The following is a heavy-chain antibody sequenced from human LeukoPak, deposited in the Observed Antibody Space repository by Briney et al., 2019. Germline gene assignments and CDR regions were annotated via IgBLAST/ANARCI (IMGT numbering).Heavy chain of an antibody. D-gene: IGHD3-10*01. J-gene: IGHJ6*03. CDR2: INHSGST. CDR3: ARRVSYYYYYMDV. CDR1: GGFITSSNYY. V-gene: IGHV4-39*07. Sequence: SETLSLTCTVSGGFITSSNYYWSWIRQPPGKGLEWIGEINHSGSTNYNPSLKSRVTISVDTSKNQFSLKLSSVTAADTAVYYCARRVSYYYYYMDVWGKGTTVTISS.